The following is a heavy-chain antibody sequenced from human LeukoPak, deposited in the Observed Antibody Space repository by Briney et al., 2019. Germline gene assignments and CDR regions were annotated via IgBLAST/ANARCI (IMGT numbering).Heavy chain of an antibody. J-gene: IGHJ6*03. V-gene: IGHV3-20*04. CDR2: INWNGGST. CDR1: GFTFDDYG. CDR3: ARGYSGYGNYYYYYMDV. Sequence: GGSLTLSCAASGFTFDDYGMSWVRQAPGKGLEWVSGINWNGGSTGYADSVKGRFTISRDNAKNSLYLQMNSLRAEDTALYYCARGYSGYGNYYYYYMDVWGKGTTVTVSS. D-gene: IGHD5-12*01.